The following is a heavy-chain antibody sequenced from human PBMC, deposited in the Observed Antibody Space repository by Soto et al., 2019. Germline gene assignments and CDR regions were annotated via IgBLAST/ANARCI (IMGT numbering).Heavy chain of an antibody. D-gene: IGHD5-18*01. CDR2: ISGSGGTT. J-gene: IGHJ4*02. CDR1: GFTFISNA. V-gene: IGHV3-23*01. Sequence: GGSLRLSCAASGFTFISNAMSWVRQAPGKGLDWVSGISGSGGTTYYADSVTGRFTISRDNSKNTLYLQMNSLRAEDTAVYYCAKDLGIQLRFQATIQQADYWGQGTLVPVSS. CDR3: AKDLGIQLRFQATIQQADY.